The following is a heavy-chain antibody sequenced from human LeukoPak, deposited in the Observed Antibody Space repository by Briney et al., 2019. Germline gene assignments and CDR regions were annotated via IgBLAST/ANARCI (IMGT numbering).Heavy chain of an antibody. V-gene: IGHV1-2*02. CDR1: GYTFTGYY. D-gene: IGHD2-15*01. CDR3: ARDNRKTYCSGGSCYNYYYYYYGMDV. J-gene: IGHJ6*02. Sequence: ASVKVSCKASGYTFTGYYMHWVRQAPGQGLEWMGWINPNSGGTNYAQKFQGRVTMTRDTSISTAYMGLSRLRSDDTAVYYCARDNRKTYCSGGSCYNYYYYYYGMDVWGQGTTVTVSS. CDR2: INPNSGGT.